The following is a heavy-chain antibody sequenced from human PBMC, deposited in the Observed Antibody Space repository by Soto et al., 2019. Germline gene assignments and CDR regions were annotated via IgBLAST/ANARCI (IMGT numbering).Heavy chain of an antibody. CDR3: ARGVVPAAMYYYYGMDV. D-gene: IGHD2-2*01. CDR1: GGSISSSSYY. Sequence: PSETLSLTCTGSGGSISSSSYYWGWIRQPPGKGLEWIGSIYYSGSTYYNPSLKSRVTISVDKSKNQFSLKLSSVTAADTAVYYCARGVVPAAMYYYYGMDVWGQGTTVTVSS. V-gene: IGHV4-39*01. CDR2: IYYSGST. J-gene: IGHJ6*02.